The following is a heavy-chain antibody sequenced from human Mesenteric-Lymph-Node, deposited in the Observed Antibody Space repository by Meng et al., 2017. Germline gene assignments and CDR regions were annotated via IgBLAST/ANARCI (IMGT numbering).Heavy chain of an antibody. Sequence: SETLSLTCTVSGGSISSSSYYWGWIRQPPGKGLEWIGSIYYSGSTYYNPSLKSRVTISVDTSKNQFSLKLSSVTAADTAVYYCARESYYDSNPETLDYWGQGTLVTVSS. D-gene: IGHD3-22*01. V-gene: IGHV4-39*07. CDR3: ARESYYDSNPETLDY. CDR2: IYYSGST. J-gene: IGHJ4*02. CDR1: GGSISSSSYY.